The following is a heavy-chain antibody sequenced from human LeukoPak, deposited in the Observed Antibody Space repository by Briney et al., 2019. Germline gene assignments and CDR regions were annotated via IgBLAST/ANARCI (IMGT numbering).Heavy chain of an antibody. D-gene: IGHD3-10*01. Sequence: GGSLRLSCAASGFSISNDWMSWVRQAPGKGLEWVGRVKSRGAGETTDYAAPVKGRFTISRDDSKNTLYLQMNSLKTEDTAVYYCTLRQGWGSGSYYLDYWGQGTLVTVSS. CDR2: VKSRGAGETT. J-gene: IGHJ4*02. CDR1: GFSISNDW. V-gene: IGHV3-15*01. CDR3: TLRQGWGSGSYYLDY.